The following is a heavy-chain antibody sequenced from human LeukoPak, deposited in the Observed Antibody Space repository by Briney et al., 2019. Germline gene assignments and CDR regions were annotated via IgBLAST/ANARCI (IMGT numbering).Heavy chain of an antibody. D-gene: IGHD3/OR15-3a*01. CDR1: GGPFNNYA. CDR2: IIPSLDYA. CDR3: ARRTDHADDAFDV. J-gene: IGHJ3*01. V-gene: IGHV1-69*04. Sequence: SVKVSCKSSGGPFNNYAINWVRQAPGQGLEWMGRIIPSLDYANYAQIRVTITADKSTATAYMELSGLRYEDTAVYYCARRTDHADDAFDVWGQGTMVTVSS.